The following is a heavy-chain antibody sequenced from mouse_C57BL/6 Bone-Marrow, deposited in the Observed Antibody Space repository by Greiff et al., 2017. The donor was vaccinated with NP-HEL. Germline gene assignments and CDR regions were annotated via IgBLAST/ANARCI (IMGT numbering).Heavy chain of an antibody. Sequence: EVKLVESGGGLVQPGGSMKLSCAASGFTFSDAWMDWVRQSPEKGLEWVAEIRNKADNHATYYAESVKGRFTISRDDSKSSVYLQMNSLRAEDTGIYYCTSLANWDYFDYWGQGTTLTVSS. CDR1: GFTFSDAW. J-gene: IGHJ2*01. D-gene: IGHD4-1*01. CDR3: TSLANWDYFDY. V-gene: IGHV6-6*01. CDR2: IRNKADNHAT.